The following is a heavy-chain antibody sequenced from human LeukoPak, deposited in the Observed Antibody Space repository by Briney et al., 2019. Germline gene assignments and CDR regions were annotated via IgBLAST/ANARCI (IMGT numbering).Heavy chain of an antibody. D-gene: IGHD7-27*01. CDR3: ARGPPNWGYDY. CDR2: MSPNSGDT. CDR1: GYTLTSYD. V-gene: IGHV1-8*01. J-gene: IGHJ4*02. Sequence: ASVKVSCKASGYTLTSYDFNWVRQATGQRPEWMGWMSPNSGDTGYAQKFQDRVTMTRNTSISTAYMELSSLRSDDTAVYYCARGPPNWGYDYWGPGTLVTVSS.